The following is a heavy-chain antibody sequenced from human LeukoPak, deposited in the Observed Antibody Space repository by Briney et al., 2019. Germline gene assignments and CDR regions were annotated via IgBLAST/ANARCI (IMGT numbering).Heavy chain of an antibody. CDR1: GYTLTELS. CDR2: FDPEDGET. Sequence: ASVKVSCKVSGYTLTELSMHWVRQAPGKGLEWMGGFDPEDGETIYAQKFQGRVTMTEDTSTDTAYMELSSLRSEDTAVYYCATSNYYDSCAKYAFDIWGQGTMVTVSS. J-gene: IGHJ3*02. D-gene: IGHD3-22*01. CDR3: ATSNYYDSCAKYAFDI. V-gene: IGHV1-24*01.